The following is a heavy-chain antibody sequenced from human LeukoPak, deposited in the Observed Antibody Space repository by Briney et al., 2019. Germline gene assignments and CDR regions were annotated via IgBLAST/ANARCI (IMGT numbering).Heavy chain of an antibody. CDR3: ISDPRQIAAADI. D-gene: IGHD6-13*01. Sequence: PGGSLRLSCAASGFTFSNTWMSWVRQAPGKGLEWVGRIKKKDDGGTTDYAAPVKGRFTISRDDSKNTLYLQMNSLKTEDTGVYYCISDPRQIAAADIWGQGTLVTVSS. CDR1: GFTFSNTW. J-gene: IGHJ4*02. CDR2: IKKKDDGGTT. V-gene: IGHV3-15*01.